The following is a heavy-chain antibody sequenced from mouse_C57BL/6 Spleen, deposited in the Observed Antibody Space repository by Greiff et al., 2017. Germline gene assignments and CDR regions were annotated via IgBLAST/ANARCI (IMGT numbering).Heavy chain of an antibody. V-gene: IGHV1-42*01. Sequence: VQLQQSGPELVKPGASVKISCKASGYSFTGYYMNWVKQSPEKSLEWIGEINPSTGGTTYNQKFKAKATLTVDKSSSTAYMQLKSLTSEDSAVYYCANPDAMDYWGQGTSVTVSS. CDR3: ANPDAMDY. J-gene: IGHJ4*01. CDR1: GYSFTGYY. CDR2: INPSTGGT.